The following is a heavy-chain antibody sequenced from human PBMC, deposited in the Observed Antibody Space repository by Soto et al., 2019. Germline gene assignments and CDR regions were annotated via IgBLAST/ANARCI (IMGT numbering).Heavy chain of an antibody. CDR2: ITHSGIT. V-gene: IGHV4-34*02. Sequence: QGQLQQWGAGLLKPSETLSLTCAVYSGSFRSHYWNWIRQPPGKGLEWVGEITHSGITYLNPSLQTRLTMSIDTSKNQFSLKLKSVTATDTAVYYCARGRAVLTAPMINFFDQWGQGTLVTVSS. D-gene: IGHD2-8*01. CDR3: ARGRAVLTAPMINFFDQ. CDR1: SGSFRSHY. J-gene: IGHJ4*02.